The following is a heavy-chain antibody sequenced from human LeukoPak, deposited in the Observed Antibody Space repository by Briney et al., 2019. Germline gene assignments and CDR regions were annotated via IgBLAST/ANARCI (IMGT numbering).Heavy chain of an antibody. J-gene: IGHJ3*02. CDR2: ISGSGGST. CDR3: VQRRDAFDI. V-gene: IGHV3-23*01. Sequence: PGGSLRLSCAASGFTFSSYAMSWVRQAPGKGPEWVSAISGSGGSTYYADSVKGRFTISRDNSKNTLYLQMNSLRAEDTAVYYCVQRRDAFDIWGQGTMVTVSS. CDR1: GFTFSSYA.